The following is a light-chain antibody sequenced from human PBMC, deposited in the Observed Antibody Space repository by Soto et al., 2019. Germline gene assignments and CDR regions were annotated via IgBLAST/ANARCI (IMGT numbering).Light chain of an antibody. V-gene: IGKV4-1*01. CDR2: WAS. Sequence: DIVMTQSPDSLAVSLGERATINCRSSQSVLYRSDNKNYLAWYQQKPGQPPKLLIYWASTRESGVPDRFSGSGSGTDFTLTISSLQAEDVAVYYCQQSYSAPWTFGKGTKVDIK. CDR1: QSVLYRSDNKNY. J-gene: IGKJ1*01. CDR3: QQSYSAPWT.